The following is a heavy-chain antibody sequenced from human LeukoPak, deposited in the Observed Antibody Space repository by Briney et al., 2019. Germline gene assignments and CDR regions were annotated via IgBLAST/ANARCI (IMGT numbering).Heavy chain of an antibody. CDR2: IYYSGST. CDR3: ATSQDYYYYGMDV. CDR1: GGSISSGGYY. V-gene: IGHV4-31*03. J-gene: IGHJ6*02. Sequence: SETLSLTCTISGGSISSGGYYWSWIRQHPGMGLEWIGYIYYSGSTYYNPSLKSRVTISVDTSKNQFSLKLSSVTAADTAVYYCATSQDYYYYGMDVWGQGTTVTVSS.